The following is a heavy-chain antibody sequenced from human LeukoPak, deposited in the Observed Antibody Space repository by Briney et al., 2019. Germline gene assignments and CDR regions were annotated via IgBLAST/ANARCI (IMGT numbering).Heavy chain of an antibody. CDR2: VKPGSGNT. Sequence: ASVKVSCKASGYTFPSYDINWVRQATGQGLEWMGWVKPGSGNTGYTQKFQGRVTMTTDSSITTAYMELRSLRSEDTAVYYCVRAAAGLYYYYGMDVWGQGTTVTVSS. D-gene: IGHD6-13*01. CDR3: VRAAAGLYYYYGMDV. CDR1: GYTFPSYD. V-gene: IGHV1-8*01. J-gene: IGHJ6*02.